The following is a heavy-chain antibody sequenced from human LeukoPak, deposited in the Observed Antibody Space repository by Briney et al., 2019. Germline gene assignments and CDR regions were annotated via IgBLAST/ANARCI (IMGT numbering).Heavy chain of an antibody. V-gene: IGHV3-33*06. CDR1: GFSVTSYG. CDR2: IWYDGSQK. Sequence: GGSLRLSCAASGFSVTSYGMHWVRQVPGKGLEWVAVIWYDGSQKYYADSVRGRFTISRDNSKNTLYLQMNSLRADDTAVYYCAKDHPDWGSSFEYWGQGTLVTVSS. J-gene: IGHJ4*02. CDR3: AKDHPDWGSSFEY. D-gene: IGHD7-27*01.